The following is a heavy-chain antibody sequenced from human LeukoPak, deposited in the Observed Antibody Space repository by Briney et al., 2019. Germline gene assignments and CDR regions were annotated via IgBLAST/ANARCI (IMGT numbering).Heavy chain of an antibody. J-gene: IGHJ3*02. Sequence: PSETLSLTCAVYGGSFSGYYWSWIRQPPGKGLEWIGEINHSGSTNYNPSLKSRVTISVDTSKNQFSLKLSSVTAADTAVYYCARVPRSGRHAFDIWGQGTMVTVSS. CDR3: ARVPRSGRHAFDI. CDR2: INHSGST. D-gene: IGHD3-10*01. V-gene: IGHV4-34*01. CDR1: GGSFSGYY.